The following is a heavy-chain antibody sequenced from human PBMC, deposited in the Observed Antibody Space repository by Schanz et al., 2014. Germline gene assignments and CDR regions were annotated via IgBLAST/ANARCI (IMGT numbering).Heavy chain of an antibody. CDR1: GFTFRGYA. Sequence: EVQLLESGGGLVQPGGSLRLSCAASGFTFRGYAMSWVRQAPGRGLEWVSSISGDHRNTFYADSVKGRFTISRDNSKNTLYLQMNSLRAEDTAIYYCAKDAPYPFDLWGRGTLITVSS. V-gene: IGHV3-23*01. J-gene: IGHJ2*01. CDR3: AKDAPYPFDL. CDR2: ISGDHRNT.